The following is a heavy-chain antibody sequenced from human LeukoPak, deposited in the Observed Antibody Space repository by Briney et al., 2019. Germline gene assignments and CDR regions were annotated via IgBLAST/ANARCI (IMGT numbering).Heavy chain of an antibody. Sequence: GGSLRLSCAASGFTFSSYAMHWVRQAPGKGLEWVAVISYDGSNKYYADSVKGRFTISRDNSKNTLYLQMNSLRAEDTAVYYCARDDDFWSGCSIDYWGQGTLVIVSS. J-gene: IGHJ4*02. D-gene: IGHD3-3*01. CDR3: ARDDDFWSGCSIDY. V-gene: IGHV3-30-3*01. CDR2: ISYDGSNK. CDR1: GFTFSSYA.